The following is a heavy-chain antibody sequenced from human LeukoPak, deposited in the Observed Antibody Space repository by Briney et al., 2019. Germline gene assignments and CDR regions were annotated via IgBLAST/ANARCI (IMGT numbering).Heavy chain of an antibody. CDR1: GFTFRNYP. V-gene: IGHV3-23*01. CDR2: ISATGGAT. D-gene: IGHD3-10*02. J-gene: IGHJ5*02. Sequence: GGALRLCSAASGFTFRNYPMSWVRQAPGKGLGCVSAISATGGATYYADAVKGRFTMSRDNSMNTLYLQMNNLRAGDTALYYCAREPMSTGWFDPWGQGTLVTVSS. CDR3: AREPMSTGWFDP.